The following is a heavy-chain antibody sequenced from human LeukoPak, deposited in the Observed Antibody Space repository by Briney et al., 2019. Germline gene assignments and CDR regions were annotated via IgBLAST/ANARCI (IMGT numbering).Heavy chain of an antibody. CDR1: GFTFSSYA. Sequence: GGSLRLSCAASGFTFSSYAMSWVRQAPGKGLEWVSAISGSGGSTYYADSVKGRFTISRDNSKNTLYLQMNSLRAEDTAVYYCAKDPVGCCSGGSCYLDYWGQGTLVTVSS. CDR2: ISGSGGST. V-gene: IGHV3-23*01. D-gene: IGHD2-15*01. CDR3: AKDPVGCCSGGSCYLDY. J-gene: IGHJ4*02.